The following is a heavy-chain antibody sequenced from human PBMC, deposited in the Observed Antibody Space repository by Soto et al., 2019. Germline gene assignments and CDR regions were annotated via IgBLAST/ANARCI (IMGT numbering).Heavy chain of an antibody. CDR3: ARESHDIWTGPPWVWYFDL. J-gene: IGHJ2*01. CDR2: INDRGSI. D-gene: IGHD3-9*01. V-gene: IGHV4-34*01. CDR1: GGSFSGYY. Sequence: QVQLQQWGAGPLRPLETLSLTCGVSGGSFSGYYWAWIRQSPGKGLEWIGEINDRGSINYNPSLKCRDSISVDTSKNHYSLNLRSVTAADTAVYYCARESHDIWTGPPWVWYFDLWGRGTLVTVSS.